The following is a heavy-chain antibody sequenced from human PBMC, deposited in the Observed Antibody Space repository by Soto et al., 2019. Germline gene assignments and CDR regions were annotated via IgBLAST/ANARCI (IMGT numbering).Heavy chain of an antibody. D-gene: IGHD3-22*01. CDR3: ARHDTTDYESGAHFYGDY. Sequence: PGESLKISCKGSGYTFISYSIGWVRQMPGKGLEWMGIIYASDSDTRYSPSFQGQVTISVDKSISTAYLQWNSLKASDTAIYYCARHDTTDYESGAHFYGDYWGQGTQVTVSS. CDR1: GYTFISYS. CDR2: IYASDSDT. V-gene: IGHV5-51*01. J-gene: IGHJ4*02.